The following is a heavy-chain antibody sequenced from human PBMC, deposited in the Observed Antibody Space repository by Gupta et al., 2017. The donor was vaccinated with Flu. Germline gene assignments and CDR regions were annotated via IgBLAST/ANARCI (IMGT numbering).Heavy chain of an antibody. V-gene: IGHV3-23*01. CDR3: AKGYCSSTSCYPYYFDY. CDR2: ISGSGGST. Sequence: MSWVRQGPGKGLEWVAAISGSGGSTYYADSVKGRFTISRDNSKNTLYLQMNSLRAEDTAVYYCAKGYCSSTSCYPYYFDYWGQGTLVTVSS. D-gene: IGHD2-2*01. J-gene: IGHJ4*02.